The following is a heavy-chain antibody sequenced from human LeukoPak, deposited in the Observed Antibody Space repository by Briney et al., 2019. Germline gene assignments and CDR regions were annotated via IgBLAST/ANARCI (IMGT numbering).Heavy chain of an antibody. CDR1: GFTFSSYS. CDR3: ARVRGYSSSHIVYYFDY. D-gene: IGHD6-13*01. CDR2: ISSSSSYI. V-gene: IGHV3-21*01. J-gene: IGHJ4*02. Sequence: GGSLRLSCAASGFTFSSYSMNWVRQAPGKGLEWVSSISSSSSYIYYADSVKGRFTISRDNAKNSLYLQMNSLRAEDTAVYYCARVRGYSSSHIVYYFDYWGQGTLVTVSS.